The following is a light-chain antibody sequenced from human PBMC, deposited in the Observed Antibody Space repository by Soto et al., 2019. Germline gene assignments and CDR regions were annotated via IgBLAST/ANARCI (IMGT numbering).Light chain of an antibody. CDR2: GAS. J-gene: IGKJ1*01. Sequence: EIVMTQSPATLSVSPGERATLSCRASQSVSSNLAWYQQKPRQATRLIIYGASTRANGIPARFSGSGSGTEFTLTISSLQSEDFAFYYCQQYNNWHPWTFGQGTKVDIK. V-gene: IGKV3-15*01. CDR3: QQYNNWHPWT. CDR1: QSVSSN.